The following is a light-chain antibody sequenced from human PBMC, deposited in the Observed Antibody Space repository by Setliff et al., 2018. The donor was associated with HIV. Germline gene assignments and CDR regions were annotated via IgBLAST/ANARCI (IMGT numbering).Light chain of an antibody. CDR3: CSYAGSYTFV. J-gene: IGLJ1*01. CDR2: YVN. CDR1: SSDVGNYNY. V-gene: IGLV2-11*01. Sequence: QSVLAQPRSVSGSPGQSVTISCTGTSSDVGNYNYVSWYQHHPGKAPKPIIYYVNERPSGVPDRFSGSKSGNTASLTISGLQGDDEADYYCCSYAGSYTFVFGAGTKVT.